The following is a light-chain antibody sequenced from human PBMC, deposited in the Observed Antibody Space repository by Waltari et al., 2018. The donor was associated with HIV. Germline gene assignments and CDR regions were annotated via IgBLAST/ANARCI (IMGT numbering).Light chain of an antibody. Sequence: QSALTQPASVSGSPGQAITISCTGTSSDVGGHSYVSWYQQHPGKVPRLMIDEVINRPAGVSSRCSVSKSGNTSSLTISGLQAEDEADYYCCSYTTTNNFVLFGGGTKLTVL. CDR2: EVI. J-gene: IGLJ2*01. V-gene: IGLV2-14*01. CDR3: CSYTTTNNFVL. CDR1: SSDVGGHSY.